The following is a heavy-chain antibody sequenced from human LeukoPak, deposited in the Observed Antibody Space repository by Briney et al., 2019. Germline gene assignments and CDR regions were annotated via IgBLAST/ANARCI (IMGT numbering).Heavy chain of an antibody. Sequence: GGSLRLSCAASGFTFSSYAMGWVRQAPGKGLEWVSGLSTSGGSTYYADSVKGRFTISRDNSKNTLYLQMNSLRAEDTAVYYCAKNTSGTYLDYWGQGILVTVSS. J-gene: IGHJ4*02. CDR1: GFTFSSYA. CDR3: AKNTSGTYLDY. CDR2: LSTSGGST. V-gene: IGHV3-23*01. D-gene: IGHD1-26*01.